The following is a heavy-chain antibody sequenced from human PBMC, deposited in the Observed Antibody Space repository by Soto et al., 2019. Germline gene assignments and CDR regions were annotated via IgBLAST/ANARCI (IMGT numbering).Heavy chain of an antibody. V-gene: IGHV4-30-2*01. CDR1: GGSISSGGYS. Sequence: QLQLQESGSGLVKPSQTLSLTCAVSGGSISSGGYSWSWIRQPPGKGLEWIGYIYHSGSTYYNPSLKSRVTMSVDRPKNQFSLKLSSVTAADTAVYYCARVNLDYDFWSGYRIFDYWGQGTLVTVSS. D-gene: IGHD3-3*01. CDR3: ARVNLDYDFWSGYRIFDY. CDR2: IYHSGST. J-gene: IGHJ4*02.